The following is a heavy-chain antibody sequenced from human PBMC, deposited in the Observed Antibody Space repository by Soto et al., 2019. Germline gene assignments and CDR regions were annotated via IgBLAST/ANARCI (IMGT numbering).Heavy chain of an antibody. CDR3: ARCYDILTGSLGYYMDV. D-gene: IGHD3-9*01. V-gene: IGHV4-31*03. CDR2: IYYSGST. J-gene: IGHJ6*03. Sequence: PSETLSLTCTVSGGSISSGGYYWSWIRQHPGKGLEWIGYIYYSGSTYYNPSLKSRVTISVDTSKNQFSLKLSSVTAADTAVYYCARCYDILTGSLGYYMDVWGKGPRSPSP. CDR1: GGSISSGGYY.